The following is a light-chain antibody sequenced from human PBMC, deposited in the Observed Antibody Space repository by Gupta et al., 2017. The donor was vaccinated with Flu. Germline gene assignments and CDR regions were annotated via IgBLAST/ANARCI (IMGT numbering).Light chain of an antibody. J-gene: IGKJ2*01. CDR2: GAS. V-gene: IGKV3-15*01. Sequence: EIVMTQSPATLSVSPGERATLSCRASQSVSSNLAWYQQKPGQAPRLLIYGASTRATSIPARFSGSGSGAEFTLTISSLLSEDFAVYYCQQYNNWPLYTFGQGTKLEIK. CDR3: QQYNNWPLYT. CDR1: QSVSSN.